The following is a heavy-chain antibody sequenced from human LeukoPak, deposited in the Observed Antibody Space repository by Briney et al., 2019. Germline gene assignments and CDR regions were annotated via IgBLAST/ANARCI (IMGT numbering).Heavy chain of an antibody. Sequence: GASVKVSCKASGGTFSSYAISWVRQAPGQGLEWMGGIIPIFGTANYAQKFQGRVTITADESASTAYMELSSLRSEDTAVYYCARDLREYYYGSGSYMEYYFDYWGQGTLVTVSS. CDR1: GGTFSSYA. CDR2: IIPIFGTA. V-gene: IGHV1-69*01. CDR3: ARDLREYYYGSGSYMEYYFDY. J-gene: IGHJ4*02. D-gene: IGHD3-10*01.